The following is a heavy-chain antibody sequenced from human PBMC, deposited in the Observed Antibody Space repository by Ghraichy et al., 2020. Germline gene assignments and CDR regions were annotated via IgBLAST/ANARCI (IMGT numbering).Heavy chain of an antibody. Sequence: GGSLRLSCASSGFTFSSYTMSWVRQAPGKGLEWVSAIRNDGDVGGGDVTYYADSVKGRFTISRDNSKNTLYLQMSSLRAEDTAVYCCARVVRPLSIDMAFDYWGQGTLVTVSS. CDR2: IRNDGDVGGGDVT. CDR1: GFTFSSYT. V-gene: IGHV3-23*01. J-gene: IGHJ4*02. D-gene: IGHD5-24*01. CDR3: ARVVRPLSIDMAFDY.